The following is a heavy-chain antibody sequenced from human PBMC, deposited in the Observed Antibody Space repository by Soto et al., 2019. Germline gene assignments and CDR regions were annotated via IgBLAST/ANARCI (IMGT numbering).Heavy chain of an antibody. CDR2: IYYSGST. CDR3: ATKKKSYSNYGVGYFDY. J-gene: IGHJ4*02. CDR1: GGSISSSSYY. V-gene: IGHV4-39*01. D-gene: IGHD4-4*01. Sequence: QLQLQESGPGLVKPSETLSLTCTVSGGSISSSSYYWGWIRQPPGKGLEWIGSIYYSGSTYYNPSLKSRVTISVDTSKNQFSLKLSSVTAADTAVYYCATKKKSYSNYGVGYFDYWGQGTLVTVSS.